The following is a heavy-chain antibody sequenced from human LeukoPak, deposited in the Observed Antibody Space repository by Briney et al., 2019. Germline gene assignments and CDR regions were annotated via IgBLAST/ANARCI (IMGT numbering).Heavy chain of an antibody. Sequence: SETLSLTCAVSGYSITSSSWWGWIRQPPGKGLEWIGYIYHSGTTYYNPSLQSRVTMSVDTSKNQFSLKLSSVTDVDTAVYYCARKENVYYYFDYWGQGTLVTVSS. D-gene: IGHD3-10*01. V-gene: IGHV4-28*01. CDR3: ARKENVYYYFDY. CDR1: GYSITSSSW. CDR2: IYHSGTT. J-gene: IGHJ4*02.